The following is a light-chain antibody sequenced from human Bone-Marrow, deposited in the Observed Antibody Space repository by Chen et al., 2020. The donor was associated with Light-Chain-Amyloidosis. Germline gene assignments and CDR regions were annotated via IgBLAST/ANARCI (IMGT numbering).Light chain of an antibody. CDR2: DER. Sequence: SYVLPQPSSVSVVPGQTAPIAFGRNNLGSTSVPWYPQTPGQAPLLVVYDERDRPSGIPEHWAGANSGNTATLTSSRGEAGEEADYYCQVWDRGSDRPVFGGGTKLTVL. CDR3: QVWDRGSDRPV. V-gene: IGLV3-21*02. J-gene: IGLJ3*02. CDR1: NLGSTS.